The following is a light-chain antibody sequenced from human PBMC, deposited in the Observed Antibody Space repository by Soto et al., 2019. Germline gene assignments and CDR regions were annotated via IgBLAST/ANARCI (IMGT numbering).Light chain of an antibody. J-gene: IGLJ2*01. CDR2: DVS. CDR3: SSYTSSSTVV. V-gene: IGLV2-14*01. Sequence: QSALTQPASVSGSPGQSITISCTGTSSDIGAYNYVSWYQQHPGKAPKLMIYDVSNRPSGVSNRFSGSKSGHTASLTISGLQAEDEADYYCSSYTSSSTVVFGGGTKVTV. CDR1: SSDIGAYNY.